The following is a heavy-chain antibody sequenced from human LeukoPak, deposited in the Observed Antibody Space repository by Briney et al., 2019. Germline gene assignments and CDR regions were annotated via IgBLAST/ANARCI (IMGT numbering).Heavy chain of an antibody. J-gene: IGHJ6*03. D-gene: IGHD1-1*01. CDR3: ASKVMGWEYPEGTTYYYYYMDV. Sequence: SVKISCKASGGPFSSYKISWVRQAPGQGLEWMGAITPVFGTPDYAQKFQGRVTITADESRYTAYLELTSLRSEDTAVYYCASKVMGWEYPEGTTYYYYYMDVWGKGTTVTVSS. CDR2: ITPVFGTP. CDR1: GGPFSSYK. V-gene: IGHV1-69*13.